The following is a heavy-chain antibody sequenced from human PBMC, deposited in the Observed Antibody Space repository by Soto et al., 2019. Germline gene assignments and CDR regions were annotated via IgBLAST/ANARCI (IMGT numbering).Heavy chain of an antibody. V-gene: IGHV4-59*08. CDR3: VWSPGGLEWIYP. J-gene: IGHJ5*01. Sequence: SETLSRTCTVSRGSISRYYLCWIRHPPGKGLEWIGYLYYSGSSTYNPSLRGRVTISVDTPKNQISLKWNSVTAADTAVYFCVWSPGGLEWIYPSCLGDVVTVSS. D-gene: IGHD3-10*01. CDR2: LYYSGSS. CDR1: RGSISRYY.